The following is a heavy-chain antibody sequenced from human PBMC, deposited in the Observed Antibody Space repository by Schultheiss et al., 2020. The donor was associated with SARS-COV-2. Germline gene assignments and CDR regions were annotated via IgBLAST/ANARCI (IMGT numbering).Heavy chain of an antibody. CDR2: INHSGST. CDR3: ARLAAAAGKYYYGMDV. Sequence: SETLSLTCAVSGGSISSSNWWSWVRQPPGKGLEWIGEINHSGSTNYNPSLKSRVTISVDTSKNQFSLKLSSVTAADTAVYYCARLAAAAGKYYYGMDVWGQGTTVTVSS. V-gene: IGHV4-4*02. CDR1: GGSISSSNW. D-gene: IGHD6-13*01. J-gene: IGHJ6*02.